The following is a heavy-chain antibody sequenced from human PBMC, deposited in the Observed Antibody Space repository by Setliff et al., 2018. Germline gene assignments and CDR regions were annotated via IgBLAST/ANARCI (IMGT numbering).Heavy chain of an antibody. CDR3: AREKMATNYYYYYMDV. CDR2: IKQDGSEK. D-gene: IGHD5-12*01. Sequence: GSLRLSCEVSGFTFSDYEMNWVRQAPGKGLEWVANIKQDGSEKYYVDSVKGRFTISRDNAKNSLYLQMNSLRAEDTAVYYCAREKMATNYYYYYMDVWGKGTTVTVSS. V-gene: IGHV3-7*01. J-gene: IGHJ6*03. CDR1: GFTFSDYE.